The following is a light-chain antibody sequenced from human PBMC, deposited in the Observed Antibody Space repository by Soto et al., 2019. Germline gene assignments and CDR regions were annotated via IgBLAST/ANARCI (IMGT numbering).Light chain of an antibody. J-gene: IGLJ1*01. Sequence: QSVLTQPASVSGSPGQSITISCTETSTDVGSHKLVSWYQQYPGNAPKLIIFEAYKRPSGVSNRFSGSKSGSTASLTISGLQAEDEADYYCCSNAVGSTYVFGNGTKVTVL. V-gene: IGLV2-23*01. CDR1: STDVGSHKL. CDR2: EAY. CDR3: CSNAVGSTYV.